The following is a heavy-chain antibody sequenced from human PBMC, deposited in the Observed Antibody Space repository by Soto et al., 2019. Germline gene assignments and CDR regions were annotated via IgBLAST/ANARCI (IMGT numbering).Heavy chain of an antibody. CDR1: GYTFTSYG. V-gene: IGHV1-18*01. Sequence: ASVKVSCKASGYTFTSYGISWVRQAPGQGLEWMGWISAYNGNTNYAQKLQGRVTMTTDTSTSTAYMEPRSLRSDDTAVYYCARADRRSSHQNEFDHWGQGTMGTGSS. D-gene: IGHD6-13*01. J-gene: IGHJ5*02. CDR2: ISAYNGNT. CDR3: ARADRRSSHQNEFDH.